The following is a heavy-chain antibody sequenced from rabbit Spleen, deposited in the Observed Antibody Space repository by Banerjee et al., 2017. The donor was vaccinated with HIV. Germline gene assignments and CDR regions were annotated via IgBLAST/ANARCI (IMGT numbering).Heavy chain of an antibody. CDR1: GVSFSYSSY. D-gene: IGHD8-1*01. CDR3: ARDAASSFSSYGMDL. CDR2: IDAGSSGFT. V-gene: IGHV1S45*01. Sequence: QEQLEESGGGLVKPGASLTLTCTASGVSFSYSSYMCWVRQAPGKGLEWIACIDAGSSGFTYFASWVNGRFTISKTSSTEVTLQMTRLTAADTATYFCARDAASSFSSYGMDLWGPGTLVTVS. J-gene: IGHJ6*01.